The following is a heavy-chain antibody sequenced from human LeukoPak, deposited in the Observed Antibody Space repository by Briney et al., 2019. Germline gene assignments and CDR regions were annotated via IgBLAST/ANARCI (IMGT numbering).Heavy chain of an antibody. CDR3: AKDIRPILLWLGGHWFDP. V-gene: IGHV3-23*01. CDR1: GFTVSSNY. D-gene: IGHD3-10*01. Sequence: GGSLRLSCAASGFTVSSNYMSWVRQAPGKGLEWVSATSGSGGSTYYADSVKGRFTISRDNSKNTLYLQMNSLRAEDTAVYYCAKDIRPILLWLGGHWFDPWGQGTLVTVSS. J-gene: IGHJ5*02. CDR2: TSGSGGST.